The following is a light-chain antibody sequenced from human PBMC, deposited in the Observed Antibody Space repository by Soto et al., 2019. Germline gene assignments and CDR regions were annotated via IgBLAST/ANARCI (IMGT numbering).Light chain of an antibody. J-gene: IGLJ3*02. CDR3: CSYTGRTTPL. CDR2: EVS. Sequence: QSALTQPASVSGSPGQSITISCTGSSNDVGGYHYVSWYQQYPGKAPKLVLSEVSNRPSGVSSRVSGSRSGNTASLTISGLQAEDEANYYCCSYTGRTTPLFGGGTKLTVL. CDR1: SNDVGGYHY. V-gene: IGLV2-14*01.